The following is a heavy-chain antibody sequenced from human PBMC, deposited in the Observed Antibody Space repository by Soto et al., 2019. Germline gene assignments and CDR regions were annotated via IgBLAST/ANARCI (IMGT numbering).Heavy chain of an antibody. CDR3: ARSGPYGMDV. Sequence: RASVEVSCKASGGTFSSYAISWVRQAPGQGLEWMGGIIPIFGTANYAQKFQGRVTITADESTSTAYMELSSLRSEDTAVYYCARSGPYGMDVWGQGTTVTVYS. D-gene: IGHD2-15*01. CDR1: GGTFSSYA. V-gene: IGHV1-69*13. CDR2: IIPIFGTA. J-gene: IGHJ6*02.